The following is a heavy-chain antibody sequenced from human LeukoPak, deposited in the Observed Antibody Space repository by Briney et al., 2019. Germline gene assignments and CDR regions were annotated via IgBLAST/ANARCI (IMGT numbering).Heavy chain of an antibody. CDR2: IYNSGTT. CDR3: ARDRLGATGHWRIDV. V-gene: IGHV4-4*07. D-gene: IGHD1-26*01. Sequence: SETLSLTCTVSGGSISSYYWSWIRQPPGKGLEWIGRIYNSGTTNYSPSLESRVTMSLDTSKNRFSLSLSSVTAADTAVYYCARDRLGATGHWRIDVWGRGTLVTVSS. CDR1: GGSISSYY. J-gene: IGHJ2*01.